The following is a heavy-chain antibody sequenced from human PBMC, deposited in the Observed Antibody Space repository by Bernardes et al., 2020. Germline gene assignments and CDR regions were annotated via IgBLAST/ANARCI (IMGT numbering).Heavy chain of an antibody. CDR3: ARDRGSVNTGFDY. CDR2: ISTYNGDT. J-gene: IGHJ4*02. V-gene: IGHV1-18*04. D-gene: IGHD2-8*02. CDR1: GYTVTMYT. Sequence: ASVKVSCKTSGYTVTMYTITWVRQAPGQGLEWMGWISTYNGDTKIAQNFQDRLSMTTDTSTNTAYMELRSLRADDTAVYYCARDRGSVNTGFDYWGQGTLVTVSS.